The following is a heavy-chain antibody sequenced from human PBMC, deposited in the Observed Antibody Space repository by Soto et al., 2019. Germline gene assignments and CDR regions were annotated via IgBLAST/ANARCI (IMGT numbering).Heavy chain of an antibody. CDR2: IYHSGST. CDR3: ARVNANQYVY. J-gene: IGHJ4*02. CDR1: GGSISSGGYS. D-gene: IGHD3-10*02. Sequence: PSETLSLTCAVSGGSISSGGYSWSWIRQPPGKGLEWIGYIYHSGSTYYNPSLKSRVTISVDTSKNQFSLKLSSVTAADTAVYYCARVNANQYVYWGQGTLVTVSS. V-gene: IGHV4-30-2*02.